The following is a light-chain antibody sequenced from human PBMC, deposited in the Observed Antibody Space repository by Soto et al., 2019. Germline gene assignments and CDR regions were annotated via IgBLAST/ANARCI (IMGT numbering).Light chain of an antibody. V-gene: IGKV3-11*01. CDR2: DAS. J-gene: IGKJ1*01. CDR3: QQRSNWPPWT. CDR1: RSVSSY. Sequence: EIVLTQSPGTLSLSTGEGATLSCRASRSVSSYLAWYQQKPGQAPRLLIYDASNRATGIPARFSGSGSGTDFTLTISSLEPVDFAVYYCQQRSNWPPWTFGQGTKVDIK.